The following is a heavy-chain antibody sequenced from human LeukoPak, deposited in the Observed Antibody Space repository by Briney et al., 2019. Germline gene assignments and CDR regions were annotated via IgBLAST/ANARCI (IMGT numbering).Heavy chain of an antibody. Sequence: GGSLRLSCAASGFTVSSSYMSWVRQAPGKGLEWVSVIYSGDSTYYADSVKGRFTISRDNAKNTLYLQMDSLRAEDTAVYYCTRRGMALDAFDVWGQGTMVTVSS. V-gene: IGHV3-66*04. CDR1: GFTVSSSY. J-gene: IGHJ3*01. CDR2: IYSGDST. CDR3: TRRGMALDAFDV. D-gene: IGHD3-16*01.